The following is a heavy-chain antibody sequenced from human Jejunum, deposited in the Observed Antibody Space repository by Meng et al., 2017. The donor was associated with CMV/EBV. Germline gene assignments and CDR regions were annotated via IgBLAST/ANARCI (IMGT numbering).Heavy chain of an antibody. Sequence: SGFNFSKYEMSWVRQAPRKGLEWLTYISSSGDRTYYAESVKGRFTTSRDNGKNLLYLHMNSLRAEDTAIYYCASNLGQWLDWFDPWGQGTQVTVSS. CDR1: GFNFSKYE. CDR3: ASNLGQWLDWFDP. D-gene: IGHD6-19*01. V-gene: IGHV3-48*03. J-gene: IGHJ5*02. CDR2: ISSSGDRT.